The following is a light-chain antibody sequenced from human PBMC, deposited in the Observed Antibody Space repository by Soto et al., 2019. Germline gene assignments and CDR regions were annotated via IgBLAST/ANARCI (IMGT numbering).Light chain of an antibody. V-gene: IGLV1-44*01. Sequence: QSVLTQPPSASGTPGQRVTISCSGGSSNMGTNTVSWYQQVPGTAPKVLIYVNDQRPSGVPDRFSGSNSGTSASLAISGLQPEDEAEYYFVAWDDSLNGHVFGTGTQLPVL. CDR1: SSNMGTNT. CDR2: VND. CDR3: VAWDDSLNGHV. J-gene: IGLJ1*01.